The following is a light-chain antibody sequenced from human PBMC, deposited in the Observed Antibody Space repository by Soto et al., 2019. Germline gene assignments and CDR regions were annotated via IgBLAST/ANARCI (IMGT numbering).Light chain of an antibody. CDR1: QGISNY. J-gene: IGKJ1*01. Sequence: DIQMTQSPSSLSASVGDTVTITCRASQGISNYLAWYQQKPGQVPNLLIYAASTLQSGVPSRISGSGSGTDFTLTISSLRPEDVATYYCQKYSNAPRTFGQGTKVEI. V-gene: IGKV1-27*01. CDR3: QKYSNAPRT. CDR2: AAS.